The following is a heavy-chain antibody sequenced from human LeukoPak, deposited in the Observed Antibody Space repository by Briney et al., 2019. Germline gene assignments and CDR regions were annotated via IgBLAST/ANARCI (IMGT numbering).Heavy chain of an antibody. Sequence: SVKVSCKASRGTFSKYAISWVRQAPGQGLEWMGRIIPILNITHYAQKFQGRVTIAADKSTSTAYMELSSLRSEDTAMYYCARDDDDRAREIDYWGQGTLVTVSS. CDR3: ARDDDDRAREIDY. D-gene: IGHD3-22*01. J-gene: IGHJ4*02. CDR2: IIPILNIT. CDR1: RGTFSKYA. V-gene: IGHV1-69*04.